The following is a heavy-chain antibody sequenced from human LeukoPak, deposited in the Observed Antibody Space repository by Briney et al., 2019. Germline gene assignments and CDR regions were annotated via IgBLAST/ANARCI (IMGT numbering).Heavy chain of an antibody. J-gene: IGHJ4*02. Sequence: SETLSLTCTVSGGSISSGGYYWSWIRQHPGKGLEWIGYIYYSGSTYYNPSLKSRVTISVDTSKNQFSLKLSSVTAADTAVYYCARLGSDYDLWSGYYRGDYFDYWGQGTLVTVSS. CDR3: ARLGSDYDLWSGYYRGDYFDY. CDR2: IYYSGST. D-gene: IGHD3-3*01. CDR1: GGSISSGGYY. V-gene: IGHV4-31*03.